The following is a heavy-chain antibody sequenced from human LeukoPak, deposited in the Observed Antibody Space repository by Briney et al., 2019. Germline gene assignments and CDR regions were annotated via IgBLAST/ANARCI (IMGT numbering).Heavy chain of an antibody. D-gene: IGHD6-13*01. CDR3: AREVWYYSE. CDR1: GYTFTDNY. Sequence: ASVKVSCKASGYTFTDNYVHWVRQVPGQGLEWMGWMYPNSGGTNYAQKFQGRVTMTRETSISTAYLDLSGLRSDDTAVYYCAREVWYYSEWGQGTLVTVSS. V-gene: IGHV1-2*02. J-gene: IGHJ4*02. CDR2: MYPNSGGT.